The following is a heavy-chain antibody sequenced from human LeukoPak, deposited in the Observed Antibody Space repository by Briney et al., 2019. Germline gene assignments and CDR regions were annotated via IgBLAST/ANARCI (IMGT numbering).Heavy chain of an antibody. D-gene: IGHD3-3*01. V-gene: IGHV3-23*01. CDR3: AKDPSYDFWSGPPGGNWFDP. Sequence: PGGSLRLSCAASGFTFSSYAMSWVRQAPGKGLEWVSSISGSGGSTYDADFVKGRFTTSRDNPQNTLYLQMNSLRAEDTATYYCAKDPSYDFWSGPPGGNWFDPWGQGTLVAVSS. CDR2: ISGSGGST. CDR1: GFTFSSYA. J-gene: IGHJ5*02.